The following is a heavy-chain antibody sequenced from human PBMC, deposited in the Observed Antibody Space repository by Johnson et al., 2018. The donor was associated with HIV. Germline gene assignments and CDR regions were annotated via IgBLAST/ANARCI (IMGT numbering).Heavy chain of an antibody. V-gene: IGHV3-NL1*01. Sequence: VQLVESGGGVVQPGGSLRLSCAASGFTFSSYGMHWVRQAPGKGLEWVSVLFSGGTTYYADSVKGRFTISRDNSKNTLYLQMNSLRAEDTAVYYCARACRDGYTCDAFDIWGQGTLVTVSS. CDR2: LFSGGTT. J-gene: IGHJ3*02. D-gene: IGHD5-24*01. CDR3: ARACRDGYTCDAFDI. CDR1: GFTFSSYG.